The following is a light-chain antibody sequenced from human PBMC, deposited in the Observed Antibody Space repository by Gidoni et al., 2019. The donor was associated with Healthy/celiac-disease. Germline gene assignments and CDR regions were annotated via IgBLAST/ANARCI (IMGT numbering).Light chain of an antibody. CDR2: GAS. V-gene: IGKV3-15*01. CDR3: QQYNNWPLT. J-gene: IGKJ4*01. CDR1: QSVSSN. Sequence: EIVMTQSPATLSVSPGESATLPCRASQSVSSNLAWYQQKPGQAPRLLISGASTRATGIPARFSGSGSGTEFTLTISSLQSEDFAVYYCQQYNNWPLTFXGXTKVEIK.